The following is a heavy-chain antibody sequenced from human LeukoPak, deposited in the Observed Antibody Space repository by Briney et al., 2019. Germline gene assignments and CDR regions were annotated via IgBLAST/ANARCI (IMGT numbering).Heavy chain of an antibody. V-gene: IGHV1-18*01. CDR1: GYTLTCYG. CDR3: ARVRYYYDNPNY. D-gene: IGHD3-22*01. Sequence: ASVKGSCKASGYTLTCYGISWVRQAPGQGLEWMGWISAYNGNTNYAQKLQGRVTMTTDTSTSTAYMELRSLRSDDTAVYYCARVRYYYDNPNYWGQGTLVTVSS. J-gene: IGHJ4*02. CDR2: ISAYNGNT.